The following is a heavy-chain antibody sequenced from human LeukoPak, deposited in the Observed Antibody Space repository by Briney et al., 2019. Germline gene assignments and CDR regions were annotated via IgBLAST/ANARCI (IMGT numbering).Heavy chain of an antibody. CDR3: AREGYYGSGSPPSLYFDY. D-gene: IGHD3-10*01. CDR2: TSSDLNVK. CDR1: GFTFRNYV. J-gene: IGHJ4*02. Sequence: AGGSLGLSCAASGFTFRNYVIHWGRQAPGKGLEWVAVTSSDLNVKLYADSVKGRFTISRDNSRSTLYLQMNSLRPEDTAIYYCAREGYYGSGSPPSLYFDYWGQGTLVTVSS. V-gene: IGHV3-30-3*01.